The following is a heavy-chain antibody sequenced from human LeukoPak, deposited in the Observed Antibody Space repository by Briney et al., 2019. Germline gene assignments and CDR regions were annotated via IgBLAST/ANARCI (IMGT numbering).Heavy chain of an antibody. J-gene: IGHJ4*02. CDR1: GGSISSSSYY. CDR2: IYYSGST. D-gene: IGHD3-10*01. V-gene: IGHV4-39*01. CDR3: ARHSGPLWFGEYYSDY. Sequence: PSETLSLTRTVSGGSISSSSYYWGWIRQPPGKGLEWIGSIYYSGSTYYNPSLKSRVTISVDTSKNQFSLKLSSVTAADTAVYYCARHSGPLWFGEYYSDYWGQGTLVTVSS.